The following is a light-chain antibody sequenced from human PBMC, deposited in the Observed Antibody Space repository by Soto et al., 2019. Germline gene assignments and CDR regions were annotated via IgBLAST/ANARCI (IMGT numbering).Light chain of an antibody. CDR1: QSVPSD. CDR2: GAS. Sequence: EIVLTQSPGTLSLSPGERATLSCRASQSVPSDWLAWYRHKPGQAPRLLIYGASSRATGVPDRVSGSGSGTDFTLTISSLQSEDFAVYYCQQYNNWPPVTFGGGTKVEIK. V-gene: IGKV3D-15*01. J-gene: IGKJ4*01. CDR3: QQYNNWPPVT.